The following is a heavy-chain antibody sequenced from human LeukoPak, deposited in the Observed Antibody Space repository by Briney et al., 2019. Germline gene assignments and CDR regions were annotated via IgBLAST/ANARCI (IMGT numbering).Heavy chain of an antibody. CDR1: GYTLTELS. Sequence: PLASVKVSCKVSGYTLTELSMHWVRQAPGKGLEWMGGFDPEDGETIYAQKFQGRVTMTEDTSTDTAYMELSSLRSEDTAVYYCATGHVTVSGYSKSFDYWGLGTLVTVSS. CDR3: ATGHVTVSGYSKSFDY. CDR2: FDPEDGET. V-gene: IGHV1-24*01. J-gene: IGHJ4*02. D-gene: IGHD3-22*01.